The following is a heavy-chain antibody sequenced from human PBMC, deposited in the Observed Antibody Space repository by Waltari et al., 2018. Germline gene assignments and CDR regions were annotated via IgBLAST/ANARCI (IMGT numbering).Heavy chain of an antibody. Sequence: EVQLVESGGGLVQPGGSLRLSCAASGFTVSSNYMSWVRQAPGKGLAWVSVIYSGGSTYYADSLKGRFTISRNNSKNTLYLQMNSLRAEDTAVYYCARVGGVAVDAFDIWGQGTMVTVSS. CDR3: ARVGGVAVDAFDI. CDR2: IYSGGST. CDR1: GFTVSSNY. J-gene: IGHJ3*02. D-gene: IGHD2-15*01. V-gene: IGHV3-53*04.